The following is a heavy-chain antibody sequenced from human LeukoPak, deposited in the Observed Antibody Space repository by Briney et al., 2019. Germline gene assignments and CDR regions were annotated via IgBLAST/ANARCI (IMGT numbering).Heavy chain of an antibody. CDR3: AREGAEYYYDSGDYNDAFDI. V-gene: IGHV3-20*04. CDR2: INWNGGST. J-gene: IGHJ3*02. D-gene: IGHD3-22*01. CDR1: GFTFDDYG. Sequence: PGGSLRLSCAAFGFTFDDYGMSWVRQAPGKGLEWVSGINWNGGSTGYADSVKGRFTISRDNAKNSLYLQMSSLRAEDTALYYCAREGAEYYYDSGDYNDAFDIWGQGTMVTVSS.